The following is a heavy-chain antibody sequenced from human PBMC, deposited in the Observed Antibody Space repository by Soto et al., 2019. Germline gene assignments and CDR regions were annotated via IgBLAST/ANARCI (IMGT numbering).Heavy chain of an antibody. CDR3: AKGKGVGATPDGANC. Sequence: EVQVLKSGGGLVQPGGSLRLSCAASGFTFSRYGMNWVRQAPGKGLEWVSGVRSDGDTTYNADSVKGRFTVSRDNFRNTVDLQMNNLRVEDTAVYYCAKGKGVGATPDGANCWGQGTLVTVSS. CDR2: VRSDGDTT. CDR1: GFTFSRYG. J-gene: IGHJ4*02. V-gene: IGHV3-23*01. D-gene: IGHD1-26*01.